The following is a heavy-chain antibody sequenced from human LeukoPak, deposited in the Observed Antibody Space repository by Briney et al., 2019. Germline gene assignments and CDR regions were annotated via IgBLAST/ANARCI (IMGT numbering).Heavy chain of an antibody. V-gene: IGHV1-69*04. D-gene: IGHD3-3*01. CDR2: IIPILGIA. Sequence: GASVEVSCKASGGTFSSYAISWVRQAPGQGLEWMGRIIPILGIANYAQKFQGRVTITADKSTSTAYMELSSLRSEDTAVYYCASYGGPYYDFWSGYYGWGQGTLVTVSS. J-gene: IGHJ4*02. CDR1: GGTFSSYA. CDR3: ASYGGPYYDFWSGYYG.